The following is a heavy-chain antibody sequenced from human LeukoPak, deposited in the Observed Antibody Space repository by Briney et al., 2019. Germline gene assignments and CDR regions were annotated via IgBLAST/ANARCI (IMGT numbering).Heavy chain of an antibody. Sequence: SETLSPTCTVSGGSISSSGFYWDWIRQPPGKGLEWIGAIFYSGNTHYNPSLKSRVTISVDTSKNQFSLKLSSVTAADTAVYYCARHRMPDALASAFDYWGQGTLVTVSS. D-gene: IGHD2-15*01. CDR1: GGSISSSGFY. CDR2: IFYSGNT. V-gene: IGHV4-39*01. CDR3: ARHRMPDALASAFDY. J-gene: IGHJ4*02.